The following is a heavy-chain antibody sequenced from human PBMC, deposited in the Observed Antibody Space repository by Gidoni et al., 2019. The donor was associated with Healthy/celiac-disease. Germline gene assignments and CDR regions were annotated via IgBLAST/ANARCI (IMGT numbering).Heavy chain of an antibody. CDR2: INHSGST. CDR3: ARGRGCSGGSCYGWFDP. Sequence: QVQLQQWAAGLLTPSETRSPTGAANGGSSSGYYWSWIRQPPGKGLEWIGEINHSGSTNYNPSLKSRVTISVDTSKNQFSLKLSSVTAADTAVYYCARGRGCSGGSCYGWFDPWGQGTLVTVSS. CDR1: GGSSSGYY. V-gene: IGHV4-34*01. J-gene: IGHJ5*02. D-gene: IGHD2-15*01.